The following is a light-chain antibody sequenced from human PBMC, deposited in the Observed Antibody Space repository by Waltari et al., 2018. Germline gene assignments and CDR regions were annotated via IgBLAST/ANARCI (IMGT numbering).Light chain of an antibody. V-gene: IGKV1-39*01. CDR3: QQSFSTPLT. J-gene: IGKJ4*01. CDR1: QTISRF. CDR2: AAS. Sequence: DIHLTQSQPSLSAAVGDRVVITCRTSQTISRFLNWYQQRPGKAPKLLIQAASSLVSGVPSRFSGSGSGTDFTLTISGLQIEDFATYFCQQSFSTPLTFGGGTKVEI.